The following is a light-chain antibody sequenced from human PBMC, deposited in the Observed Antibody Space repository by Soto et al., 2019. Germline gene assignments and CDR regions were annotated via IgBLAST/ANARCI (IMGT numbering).Light chain of an antibody. CDR3: QSYDSNLSGSL. Sequence: QPVLTQPPSVSGAPGQRVTISCAGTSSNIGAGYGVHWYQQLPGRAPKLLIHNYVNRPSGVPDRFSGSKSGTSASLAITGLQGEDEGDYYCQSYDSNLSGSLFGGGTKVTDL. J-gene: IGLJ2*01. CDR2: NYV. CDR1: SSNIGAGYG. V-gene: IGLV1-40*01.